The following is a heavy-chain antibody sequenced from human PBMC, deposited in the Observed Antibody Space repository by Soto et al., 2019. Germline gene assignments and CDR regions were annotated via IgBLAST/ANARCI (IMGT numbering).Heavy chain of an antibody. V-gene: IGHV3-53*01. D-gene: IGHD3-3*01. CDR3: ARSLWIFGVARTASYGMDV. CDR2: IYSGGST. Sequence: GGSLRLSCAASGFTVSSNYMSWVRQAPGKGLEWVSVIYSGGSTYYADSVKGQFTISRDNSKNTLYLQMNSLRAEDTAVYYCARSLWIFGVARTASYGMDVWGQGTTVTVSS. CDR1: GFTVSSNY. J-gene: IGHJ6*02.